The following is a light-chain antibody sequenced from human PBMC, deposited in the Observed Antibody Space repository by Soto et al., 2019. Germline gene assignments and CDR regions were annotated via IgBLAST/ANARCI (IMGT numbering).Light chain of an antibody. J-gene: IGKJ5*01. V-gene: IGKV3-20*01. Sequence: EIVLTQSPGTLSLSPGERATLSCRASHSVSSSYLAWYQQKPGQAPRLLIYGASSRATGIPDRFSGSGSGTDFTLTISRLEPEDFAVYYWQQYGSSPPITFGRGTRLEIK. CDR1: HSVSSSY. CDR3: QQYGSSPPIT. CDR2: GAS.